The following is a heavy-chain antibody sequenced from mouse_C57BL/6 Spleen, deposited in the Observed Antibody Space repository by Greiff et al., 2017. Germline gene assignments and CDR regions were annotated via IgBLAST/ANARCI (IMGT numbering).Heavy chain of an antibody. CDR3: ARAGTTVVLDY. Sequence: QVQLQQPGAELVRPGSSVKLSCKASGYTFTSYWMHWVKQRPIQGLEWIGNIDPSDSETHYNQKFKDKATLTVDKSSSTAYMQLSSLTSEDSAVYYCARAGTTVVLDYWGQGTTLTVSS. J-gene: IGHJ2*01. V-gene: IGHV1-52*01. CDR1: GYTFTSYW. CDR2: IDPSDSET. D-gene: IGHD1-1*01.